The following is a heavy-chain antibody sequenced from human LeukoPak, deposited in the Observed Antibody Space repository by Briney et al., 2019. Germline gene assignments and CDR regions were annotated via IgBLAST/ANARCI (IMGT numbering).Heavy chain of an antibody. V-gene: IGHV4-59*01. Sequence: SETLSLTCTVSGGSTSSYYWSWLRQPPGKGLEWIGYIYYSGSTNYNPSLKSRVTISVDTSKNQFSLKLSSVTAADTAVYYCARASGALDFDYWGQGTLVTVSS. D-gene: IGHD1-1*01. J-gene: IGHJ4*02. CDR2: IYYSGST. CDR3: ARASGALDFDY. CDR1: GGSTSSYY.